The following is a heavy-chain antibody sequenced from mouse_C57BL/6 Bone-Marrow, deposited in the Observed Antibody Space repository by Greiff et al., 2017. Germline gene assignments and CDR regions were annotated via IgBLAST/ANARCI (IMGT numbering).Heavy chain of an antibody. D-gene: IGHD1-1*01. Sequence: EVQVVESGGDLVKPGGSLKLSCAASGFTFSSYGMSWVRQTPDKRLEWVATISSGGSYTYYPDSVKGRFTISRDNAKNTLYLQMSSLKSEDTAMYYCARQESPDYYGSRWFAYWGQGTLVTVSA. CDR3: ARQESPDYYGSRWFAY. V-gene: IGHV5-6*01. J-gene: IGHJ3*01. CDR1: GFTFSSYG. CDR2: ISSGGSYT.